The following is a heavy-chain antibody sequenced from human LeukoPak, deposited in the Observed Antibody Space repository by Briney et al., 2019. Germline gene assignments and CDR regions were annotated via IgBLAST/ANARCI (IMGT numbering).Heavy chain of an antibody. CDR3: ARGRGCSSTSCYLDVWFDP. J-gene: IGHJ5*02. Sequence: PGGSLRLSCAASGFTFSSYAMSWVRQPPGKGLEWIGEINHSGSTNYNPSLKSRVTISVDTSKNQFSLKLSSVTAADTAVYHCARGRGCSSTSCYLDVWFDPWGQGTLVTVSS. V-gene: IGHV4-34*01. CDR2: INHSGST. D-gene: IGHD2-2*01. CDR1: GFTFSSYA.